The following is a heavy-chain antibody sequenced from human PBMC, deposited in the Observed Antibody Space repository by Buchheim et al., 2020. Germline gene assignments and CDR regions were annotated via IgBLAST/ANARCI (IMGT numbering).Heavy chain of an antibody. V-gene: IGHV3-30*04. J-gene: IGHJ6*02. CDR3: ASAGPSTGYGMDV. D-gene: IGHD1-14*01. CDR2: ISYDGSNK. Sequence: QVQLVESGGGVIQPGRSLRLSCAASGFTFSSYAMHWVRQAPGKGLEWVAVISYDGSNKYYADSVKGRFTISRDNSKNTLYLQMNSLRAEDTAVYYCASAGPSTGYGMDVWGQG. CDR1: GFTFSSYA.